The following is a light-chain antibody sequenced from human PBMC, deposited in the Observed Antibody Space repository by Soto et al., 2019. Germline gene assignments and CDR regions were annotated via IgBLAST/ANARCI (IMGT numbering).Light chain of an antibody. V-gene: IGLV8-61*01. J-gene: IGLJ3*02. Sequence: QAVVTQEPSFSVSPGGTVTLTCGFSSGSVSTSYYPSWYQQTPGQAPRTLIYSTNTRSSGVPDRFSGSILGNKAALTITGAQADDESDYYCVLYMGSGSWVFGGGTKVTVL. CDR2: STN. CDR1: SGSVSTSYY. CDR3: VLYMGSGSWV.